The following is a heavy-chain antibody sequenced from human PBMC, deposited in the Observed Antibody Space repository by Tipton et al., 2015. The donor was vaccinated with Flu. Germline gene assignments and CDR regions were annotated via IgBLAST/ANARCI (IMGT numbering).Heavy chain of an antibody. J-gene: IGHJ6*02. CDR3: ARDPPYYYDSSMSGEYWGGAYSRYIMDV. Sequence: LSLTCAASGFSFSNYSMNWVRQAPGKGLEWVSSISGSGGYIYYADPVEGRFTISRDNAKNSVYLQMNSLRAEDTAVYFCARDPPYYYDSSMSGEYWGGAYSRYIMDVWGQGTTVTVSS. D-gene: IGHD3-22*01. CDR2: ISGSGGYI. CDR1: GFSFSNYS. V-gene: IGHV3-21*01.